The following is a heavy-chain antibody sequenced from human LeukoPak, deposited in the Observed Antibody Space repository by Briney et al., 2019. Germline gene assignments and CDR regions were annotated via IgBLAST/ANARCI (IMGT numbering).Heavy chain of an antibody. D-gene: IGHD2-21*01. CDR3: ARALYSPYYFDY. Sequence: GGSLRLSCAASGFTFSSYSMNWVRQAPGKGLEWVSSISSSSSYIYYADSVKGRFTISRDNAKNSLYLQMNSPRAEDTAVYYCARALYSPYYFDYWGQGTLVTVSS. CDR2: ISSSSSYI. CDR1: GFTFSSYS. J-gene: IGHJ4*02. V-gene: IGHV3-21*01.